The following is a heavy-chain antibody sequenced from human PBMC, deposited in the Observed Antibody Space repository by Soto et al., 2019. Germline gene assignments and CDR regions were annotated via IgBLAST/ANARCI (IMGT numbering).Heavy chain of an antibody. CDR1: GITVSNAW. CDR2: IKTRREGGTT. CDR3: ADIAMFGTGNF. D-gene: IGHD5-12*01. Sequence: EVQLVESGGGLVKPGGSLRLSCVASGITVSNAWMSWVRQAPGKGLEWIGRIKTRREGGTTDYPTSVEGRFSISRDDSTNTVFLQMSGLKIEDSAIYCCADIAMFGTGNFWGQGTLVIVSS. V-gene: IGHV3-15*01. J-gene: IGHJ4*02.